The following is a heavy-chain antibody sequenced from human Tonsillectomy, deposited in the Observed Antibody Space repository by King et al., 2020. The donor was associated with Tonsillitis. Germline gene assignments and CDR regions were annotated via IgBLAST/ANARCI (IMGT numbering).Heavy chain of an antibody. J-gene: IGHJ6*02. CDR1: GFSFSTYN. D-gene: IGHD3-10*01. CDR3: ALFGESTSYVMDV. CDR2: ISSSSSYI. Sequence: VQLVESGGGLVKPGGSLRLSCAASGFSFSTYNMNWVRQAPGKGLEWVSSISSSSSYIYYADSVRGRFTISRDNAKNSLYLQMNTLRAEDTAVYYCALFGESTSYVMDVWGQGSTVTVSS. V-gene: IGHV3-21*01.